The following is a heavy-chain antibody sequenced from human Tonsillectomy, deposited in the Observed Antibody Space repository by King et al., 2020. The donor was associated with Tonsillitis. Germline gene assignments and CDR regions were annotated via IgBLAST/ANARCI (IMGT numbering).Heavy chain of an antibody. CDR2: ISSGSTYI. CDR3: ARDRTGWRDSFDI. CDR1: GFAFSNYN. D-gene: IGHD5-24*01. V-gene: IGHV3-21*01. Sequence: QLVQSGGGLVKPGGSLRLSCAASGFAFSNYNMNWVRQAPGKGLEWVSSISSGSTYIYYADSVKGRFTISRDNAKNALYLQMNSLRAEDTAVYYCARDRTGWRDSFDIWGRGTMVTVSS. J-gene: IGHJ3*02.